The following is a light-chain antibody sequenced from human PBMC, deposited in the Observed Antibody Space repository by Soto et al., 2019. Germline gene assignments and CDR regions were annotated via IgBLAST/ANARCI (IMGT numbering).Light chain of an antibody. CDR3: QQYNNWFSIT. CDR2: IAS. V-gene: IGKV3-15*01. CDR1: QSVSGN. Sequence: EIVMTQSPATLSVSPGERATLSCRASQSVSGNLAWYQQKPGQAPRLLIYIASTRANGIPPRFSVSGSGTEFTLTISSLQSEDFAFYYCQQYNNWFSITFGQGTRLEIK. J-gene: IGKJ5*01.